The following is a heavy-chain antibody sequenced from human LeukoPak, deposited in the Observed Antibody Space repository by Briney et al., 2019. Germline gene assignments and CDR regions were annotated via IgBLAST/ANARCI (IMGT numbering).Heavy chain of an antibody. Sequence: GGSLRLSCAASGFTFSITTMHWVRQATGKGLEWVSAIGTAGDTYYPGSVKGRFTISRENAKNSLYLQMNSLRAEDTAVYYCARGTDIVGATNFAGGLDYWGQGTLVTVSS. CDR1: GFTFSITT. CDR2: IGTAGDT. J-gene: IGHJ4*02. D-gene: IGHD1-26*01. V-gene: IGHV3-13*01. CDR3: ARGTDIVGATNFAGGLDY.